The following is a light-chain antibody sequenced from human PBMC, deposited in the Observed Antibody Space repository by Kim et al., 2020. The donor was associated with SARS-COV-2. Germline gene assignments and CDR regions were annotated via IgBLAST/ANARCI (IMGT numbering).Light chain of an antibody. CDR3: HQYGTAPWT. J-gene: IGKJ1*01. V-gene: IGKV3-20*01. CDR1: QSVSNNY. Sequence: EIVLTQSPGSLSLSPVERATLSYRASQSVSNNYLAWYQQKPGQAPRLLIYGASSRATGIPDRFSGSGSGTDFTLTISRLEPEDFAVYSCHQYGTAPWTIGQGTKVEIK. CDR2: GAS.